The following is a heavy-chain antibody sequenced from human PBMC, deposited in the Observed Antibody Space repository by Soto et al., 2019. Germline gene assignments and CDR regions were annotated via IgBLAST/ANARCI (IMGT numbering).Heavy chain of an antibody. D-gene: IGHD3-3*01. Sequence: PSETLSLTCTVSGGSISSSSYYWGWIRQPPGKGLEWIGSIYYSGSTYYNPSLKSRVTISVDTSKNQFSLKLSSVTAADTAVYYCARHHTIFGVVIMNTYNWFDPWGQGTLVTVS. J-gene: IGHJ5*02. CDR3: ARHHTIFGVVIMNTYNWFDP. CDR2: IYYSGST. CDR1: GGSISSSSYY. V-gene: IGHV4-39*01.